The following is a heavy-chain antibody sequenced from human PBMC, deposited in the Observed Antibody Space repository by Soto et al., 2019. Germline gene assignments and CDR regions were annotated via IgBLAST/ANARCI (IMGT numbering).Heavy chain of an antibody. J-gene: IGHJ4*02. CDR2: MNPNSGNT. Sequence: ASLKVSCKSSGYTFTSYDMNWVRQATGQGLEWMGWMNPNSGNTGYAQKFQGRVTMTRNTSISTAYMELSSLRSEDTAVYYCARGSSSWYFWGQGTLVTVSS. CDR1: GYTFTSYD. D-gene: IGHD6-13*01. V-gene: IGHV1-8*01. CDR3: ARGSSSWYF.